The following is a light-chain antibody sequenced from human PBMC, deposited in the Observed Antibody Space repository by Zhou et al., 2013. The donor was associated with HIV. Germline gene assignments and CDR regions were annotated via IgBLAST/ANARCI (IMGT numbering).Light chain of an antibody. Sequence: EIVLTQSPGTLSLSPGERATLSCRASQSVSGIYLAWYQQKPGQAPRLLIYDASNRATGIPARFSGSGSGTDFTLTISSLEPEDFAVYYCQQRSNWPITFGQGTRLEIK. V-gene: IGKV3-11*01. J-gene: IGKJ5*01. CDR2: DAS. CDR1: QSVSGIY. CDR3: QQRSNWPIT.